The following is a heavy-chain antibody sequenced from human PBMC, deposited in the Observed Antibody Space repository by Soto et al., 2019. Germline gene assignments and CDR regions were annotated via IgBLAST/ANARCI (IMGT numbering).Heavy chain of an antibody. D-gene: IGHD3-10*01. V-gene: IGHV3-33*01. CDR1: GFTFSSYG. CDR3: ARDPTNYYGSGSYYSNYYYYGMDV. J-gene: IGHJ6*02. CDR2: IWYDGSNK. Sequence: GGSLRLSCAASGFTFSSYGMHWVRQAPGKGLEWVAVIWYDGSNKYYADSVKGRFTISRDNSKNTLYLQMNSLRAEDTAVYYCARDPTNYYGSGSYYSNYYYYGMDVWGQGTTVTVSS.